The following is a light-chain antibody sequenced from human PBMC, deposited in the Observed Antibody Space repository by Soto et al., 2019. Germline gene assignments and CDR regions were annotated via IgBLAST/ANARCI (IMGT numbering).Light chain of an antibody. V-gene: IGLV2-18*02. CDR2: EVS. CDR3: NSYTSSNTYV. J-gene: IGLJ1*01. Sequence: QSALTQPPSVSGSPGQSVTISCTGTSSDVGSYNRVSWYQQPPGTAPKLMIYEVSNRPSGVPDRFSGSKSGNTASLTISGLQPEHEADYYCNSYTSSNTYVFGTGTKLTVL. CDR1: SSDVGSYNR.